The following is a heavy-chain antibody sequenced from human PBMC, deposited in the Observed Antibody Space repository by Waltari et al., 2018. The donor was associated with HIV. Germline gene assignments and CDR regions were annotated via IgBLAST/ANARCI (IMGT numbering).Heavy chain of an antibody. Sequence: QVQLVESGGGVVQSGGSLRLSCAASGFTFSSYAMQWVRQAPGKAVECVAVISYDGSNKYYADSVKGRFTISRDNSKNTMYLQMNSLRTEDTAVYFCASALRIVAANDYWGKETLVTVSS. CDR3: ASALRIVAANDY. V-gene: IGHV3-30*11. CDR1: GFTFSSYA. CDR2: ISYDGSNK. J-gene: IGHJ4*02. D-gene: IGHD6-13*01.